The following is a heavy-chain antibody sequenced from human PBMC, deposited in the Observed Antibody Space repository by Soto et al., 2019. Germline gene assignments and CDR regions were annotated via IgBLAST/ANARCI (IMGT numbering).Heavy chain of an antibody. CDR1: GGSISSYY. J-gene: IGHJ6*02. CDR3: ARDLAVAGTVYYYYGMDV. CDR2: IYTSGST. V-gene: IGHV4-4*07. Sequence: NPSETLSLTCTVSGGSISSYYWSWIRQPAGKGLEWIGRIYTSGSTNYNPSLKSRVTISVDTSKNQFSLKLSSVTAADTAVYYCARDLAVAGTVYYYYGMDVWGQGTTVTVSS. D-gene: IGHD6-19*01.